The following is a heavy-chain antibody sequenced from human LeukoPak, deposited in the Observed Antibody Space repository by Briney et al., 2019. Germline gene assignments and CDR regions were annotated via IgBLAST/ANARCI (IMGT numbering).Heavy chain of an antibody. CDR3: ARVKVGSTYWFDP. CDR1: GFIVNYNY. V-gene: IGHV3-66*01. D-gene: IGHD1-26*01. Sequence: AGSLRLSCAASGFIVNYNYLSWVRQAPGKGLEWVSVIYSGGSTYYADSVKGRFTISRDNSKNMVYLQMNSLRVEDTAVHYCARVKVGSTYWFDPWGQGTLVTVSS. J-gene: IGHJ5*02. CDR2: IYSGGST.